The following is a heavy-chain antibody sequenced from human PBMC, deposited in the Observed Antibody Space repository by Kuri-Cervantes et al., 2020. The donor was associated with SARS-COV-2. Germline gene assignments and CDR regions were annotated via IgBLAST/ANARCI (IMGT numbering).Heavy chain of an antibody. J-gene: IGHJ4*02. Sequence: ASVKVSCKASGYTFTGYYMHWVRQAPGQGLEWMGWINPSSGGTNYAQKFQGWVTMTRDTSISTACMELSRLRSDDTAVYYCARGDKEDFDYWGQGTLVTVSS. CDR3: ARGDKEDFDY. V-gene: IGHV1-2*04. CDR1: GYTFTGYY. CDR2: INPSSGGT.